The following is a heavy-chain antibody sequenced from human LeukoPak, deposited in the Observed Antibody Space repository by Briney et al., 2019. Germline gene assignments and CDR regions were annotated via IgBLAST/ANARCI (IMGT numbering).Heavy chain of an antibody. J-gene: IGHJ4*02. D-gene: IGHD3-22*01. V-gene: IGHV1-2*02. CDR2: INPNTGDT. Sequence: ASVKVSCKASGYTLTGYYMHWVRQAPGQGLVWMGWINPNTGDTNYAQNFQGRVTMTRDTSISTAYMELRWLRSDDTAIYYCARNYDTTGEIDYWGQGTLVTVSS. CDR1: GYTLTGYY. CDR3: ARNYDTTGEIDY.